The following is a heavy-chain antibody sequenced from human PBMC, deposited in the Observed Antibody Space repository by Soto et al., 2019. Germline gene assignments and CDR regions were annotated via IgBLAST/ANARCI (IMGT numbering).Heavy chain of an antibody. CDR2: ISGSGDST. V-gene: IGHV3-23*01. J-gene: IGHJ4*02. D-gene: IGHD3-10*01. CDR1: GFTFSNYA. Sequence: EVHLLESGGGLVQPGGSLRLSCASSGFTFSNYAMTWVRQAPGKGLEWVSGISGSGDSTYSADSVKGRFTISRDNSKNTLYLQMNGLRAEDTAVYYCAKGAYGSGSYDSWGQGTLVTVSS. CDR3: AKGAYGSGSYDS.